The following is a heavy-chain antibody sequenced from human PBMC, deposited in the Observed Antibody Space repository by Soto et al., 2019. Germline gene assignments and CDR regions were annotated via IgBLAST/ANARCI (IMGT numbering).Heavy chain of an antibody. J-gene: IGHJ5*02. V-gene: IGHV1-2*04. Sequence: ASVKVSGKASGYTFTGYYIHWVLQAPGQGLEWMGWINPNSGGTNYAQKFQGWVTMTRDTSISTAYMELSRLRSDDTAVYYCARDFDYGDYNWFDPWGQGTLVTVSS. D-gene: IGHD4-17*01. CDR1: GYTFTGYY. CDR2: INPNSGGT. CDR3: ARDFDYGDYNWFDP.